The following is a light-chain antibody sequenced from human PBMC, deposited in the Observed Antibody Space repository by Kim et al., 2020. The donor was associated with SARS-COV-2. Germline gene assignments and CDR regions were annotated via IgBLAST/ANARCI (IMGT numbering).Light chain of an antibody. Sequence: VLTQPPSASGTPGQRVTISCSGSSSNIGSNTVNWYQQLPGTAPKLLIYSNNQRPSGVPDRFSGSKSGTSASLAISGLQSEDEADYYWAAWDDSLNGYVFGTGTKVTVL. CDR3: AAWDDSLNGYV. V-gene: IGLV1-44*01. CDR2: SNN. CDR1: SSNIGSNT. J-gene: IGLJ1*01.